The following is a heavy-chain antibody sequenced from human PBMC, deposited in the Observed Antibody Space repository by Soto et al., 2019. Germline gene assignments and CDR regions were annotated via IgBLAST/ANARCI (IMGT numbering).Heavy chain of an antibody. V-gene: IGHV1-69*04. J-gene: IGHJ4*02. D-gene: IGHD6-19*01. CDR3: ARDQSSGWYIDY. CDR1: GGTFSSYT. Sequence: SVKVSCKASGGTFSSYTISWVRQAPGQGLEWMGRIIPILGIANYAQKFQGRVTITADKSTSTAYMELSSLRSEDTAVYYCARDQSSGWYIDYWGQGTLVTVSS. CDR2: IIPILGIA.